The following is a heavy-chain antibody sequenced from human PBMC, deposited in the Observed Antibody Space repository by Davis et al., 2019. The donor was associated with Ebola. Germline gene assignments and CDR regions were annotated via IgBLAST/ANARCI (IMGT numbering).Heavy chain of an antibody. CDR3: GNNMVRGVLSFYYYGMDV. J-gene: IGHJ6*04. CDR1: GFTFSRYW. Sequence: PGGSLRLSCAASGFTFSRYWMHWVRQAPGKGLVYVSRISSDGGITSYADSVKGRFTISRDNSKKTVFLQMSGLRAEDTAVYYCGNNMVRGVLSFYYYGMDVWGKGTTVTVSS. CDR2: ISSDGGIT. D-gene: IGHD3-10*01. V-gene: IGHV3-74*01.